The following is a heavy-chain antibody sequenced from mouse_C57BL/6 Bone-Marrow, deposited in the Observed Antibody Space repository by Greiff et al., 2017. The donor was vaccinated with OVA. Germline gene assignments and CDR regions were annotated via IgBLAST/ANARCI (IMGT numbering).Heavy chain of an antibody. Sequence: EVQLQQSGAELVRPGASVKLSCTASGFNIKDYYMHWVKQRPEQGLEWIGRIDPEDGDTEYAPKFKGKATMTADTSSNTAYLQLSSLTSEDTAVYYCTTTVVPYYYFDYWGQGTTLTVSS. D-gene: IGHD1-1*01. CDR1: GFNIKDYY. CDR3: TTTVVPYYYFDY. CDR2: IDPEDGDT. J-gene: IGHJ2*01. V-gene: IGHV14-1*01.